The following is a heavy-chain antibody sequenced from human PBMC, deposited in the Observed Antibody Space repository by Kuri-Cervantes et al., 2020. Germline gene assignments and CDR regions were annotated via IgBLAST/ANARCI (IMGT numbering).Heavy chain of an antibody. V-gene: IGHV3-23*01. CDR3: ARDEAVLGDAFVI. J-gene: IGHJ3*02. Sequence: GESLKISCAASGFTFRSYAMSWVRQAPGKGLEWVSTISSSGADTYYADSVKGRFTISRDNAKNSLYLQMNSLRAEDTAVYYCARDEAVLGDAFVIWGQGTMVTVSS. CDR1: GFTFRSYA. CDR2: ISSSGADT. D-gene: IGHD3-3*02.